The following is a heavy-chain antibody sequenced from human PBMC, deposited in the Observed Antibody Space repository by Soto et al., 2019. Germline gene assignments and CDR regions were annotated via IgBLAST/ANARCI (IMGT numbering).Heavy chain of an antibody. J-gene: IGHJ6*02. D-gene: IGHD3-10*01. CDR1: GFIFSNYD. CDR2: ISYNGDNK. CDR3: AKDIALVRGVIIDMDV. V-gene: IGHV3-30*18. Sequence: GGSLRLSCAASGFIFSNYDMHWVRQAPGKGLEWVAVISYNGDNKYYTDSVKGRFTISRDNSKNTVYLQMNSLRAEDTAVYYCAKDIALVRGVIIDMDVWGQGTTVTVSS.